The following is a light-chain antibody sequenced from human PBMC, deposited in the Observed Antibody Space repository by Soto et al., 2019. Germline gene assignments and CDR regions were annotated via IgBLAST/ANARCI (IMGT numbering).Light chain of an antibody. J-gene: IGLJ2*01. CDR1: SSDIGGYNY. CDR2: EVS. CDR3: SSYTSSATLVV. V-gene: IGLV2-14*01. Sequence: QSALTQPASVSGSPGQSITISCTGTSSDIGGYNYVSWYQQRPGKAPKLMIYEVSNRPSGVSNRFSGSKSGNTAFLTISGLQAEDEADYYCSSYTSSATLVVFGGGTKLTVL.